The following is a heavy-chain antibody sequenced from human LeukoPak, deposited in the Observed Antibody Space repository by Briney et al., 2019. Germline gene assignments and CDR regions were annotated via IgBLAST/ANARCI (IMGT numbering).Heavy chain of an antibody. Sequence: SETLSLTCAVYGGSFSGYYWSWIRQPPGKGLEWIGEINHSGSTNYNPSLKSRVTISVDTSKNQFSLKLSSVTAADTAVYYCARILYDDSSGYSHYFDYWGQGTLVTVSS. J-gene: IGHJ4*02. CDR1: GGSFSGYY. CDR3: ARILYDDSSGYSHYFDY. CDR2: INHSGST. V-gene: IGHV4-34*01. D-gene: IGHD3-22*01.